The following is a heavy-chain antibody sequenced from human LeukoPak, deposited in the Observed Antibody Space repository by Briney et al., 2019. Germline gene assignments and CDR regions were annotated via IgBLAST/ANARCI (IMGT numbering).Heavy chain of an antibody. D-gene: IGHD2-21*01. CDR3: ASFYQAYYFDY. J-gene: IGHJ4*02. CDR1: GGSVSSGDYY. V-gene: IGHV4-30-4*01. CDR2: ISYSGST. Sequence: SETLSLTCAVSGGSVSSGDYYWSWIRQPPGKGLEWIGYISYSGSTYYNPSLKSRVTISVDTSKNQFSLKLRSVTAADTAVYYCASFYQAYYFDYWGQGTLVTVSS.